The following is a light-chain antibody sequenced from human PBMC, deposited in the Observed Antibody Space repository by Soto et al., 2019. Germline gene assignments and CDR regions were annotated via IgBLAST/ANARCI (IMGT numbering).Light chain of an antibody. CDR2: KAS. Sequence: DIQMTQSPSTLSASVGDRVTIACRASQSINNWLAWYQQKPGKAPILLIYKASSLDTGVPSRFSGSGSGTEFTLTISSLQPDDFATYYCQQYNTYPRTFGQGTKVEIK. J-gene: IGKJ1*01. CDR1: QSINNW. CDR3: QQYNTYPRT. V-gene: IGKV1-5*03.